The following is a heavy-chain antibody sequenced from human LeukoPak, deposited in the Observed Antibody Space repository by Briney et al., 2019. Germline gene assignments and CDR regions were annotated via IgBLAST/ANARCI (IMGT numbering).Heavy chain of an antibody. D-gene: IGHD6-13*01. Sequence: GGSLRLSCAASGFTLSSYAMSWVRQGPGKGLEWVSAISVSGNTYHADSVKGRFTISRDNSKNTLYLQMNSLRAEDTAVYYCAKGHSSSWYDSVDYWGQGTLVTVSS. CDR2: ISVSGNT. CDR1: GFTLSSYA. CDR3: AKGHSSSWYDSVDY. J-gene: IGHJ4*02. V-gene: IGHV3-23*01.